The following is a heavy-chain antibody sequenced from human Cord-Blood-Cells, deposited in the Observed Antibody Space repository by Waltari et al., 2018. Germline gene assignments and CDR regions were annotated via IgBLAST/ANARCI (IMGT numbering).Heavy chain of an antibody. CDR2: INAGNGNT. D-gene: IGHD6-6*01. J-gene: IGHJ4*02. Sequence: QVQRVQSGAAVKKPGASVKASCKASGYTFTSSAMHWVHQAPGQRLEWMGWINAGNGNTKYSQKFQGRVTINRDTSANTAYMELSSLRSEDTAVYYCARDPSSSSFDYWGQGTLVTVSS. CDR1: GYTFTSSA. CDR3: ARDPSSSSFDY. V-gene: IGHV1-3*01.